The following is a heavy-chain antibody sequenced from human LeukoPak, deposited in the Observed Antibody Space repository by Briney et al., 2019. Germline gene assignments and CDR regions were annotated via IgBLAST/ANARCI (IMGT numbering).Heavy chain of an antibody. V-gene: IGHV4-4*07. Sequence: SETLSLTCTVSGGSLNSYYWSWIRQPAGKTLEWIGRVHSTGISNYNPSLKSRVTMSIVTSNNQFSLKLSSVTAADTAVYYCARGPAYYDFYFDYWGQGTLVTVSS. J-gene: IGHJ4*02. CDR1: GGSLNSYY. CDR2: VHSTGIS. D-gene: IGHD3-3*01. CDR3: ARGPAYYDFYFDY.